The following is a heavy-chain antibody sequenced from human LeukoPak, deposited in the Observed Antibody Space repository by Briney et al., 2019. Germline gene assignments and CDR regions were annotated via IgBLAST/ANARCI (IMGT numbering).Heavy chain of an antibody. Sequence: GGSLRLSCVDSKIIFSTYGMSWVRQAPEKGREWVSYIISSSSSISYADSVKGPVTITRDNAKNSLFMQMNSLRAEDTAVYYCTRGYRSGTNYAWGQGTLVTVSS. CDR1: KIIFSTYG. V-gene: IGHV3-48*04. D-gene: IGHD3-10*01. CDR2: IISSSSSI. CDR3: TRGYRSGTNYA. J-gene: IGHJ5*02.